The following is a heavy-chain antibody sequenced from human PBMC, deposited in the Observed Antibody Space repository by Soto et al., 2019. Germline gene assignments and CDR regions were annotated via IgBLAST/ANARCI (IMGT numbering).Heavy chain of an antibody. CDR3: ARAPYDFWSGYYYWSDP. D-gene: IGHD3-3*01. CDR2: IYYSGST. CDR1: GGSISSSSYY. Sequence: SETLSLTCTVSGGSISSSSYYWGWIRQPPGKGLEWIGSIYYSGSTYYNPSLKSRVTISVDTSKNQFSLKLSSVTAADTAVYYCARAPYDFWSGYYYWSDPWGQGTLVTVSS. J-gene: IGHJ5*02. V-gene: IGHV4-39*01.